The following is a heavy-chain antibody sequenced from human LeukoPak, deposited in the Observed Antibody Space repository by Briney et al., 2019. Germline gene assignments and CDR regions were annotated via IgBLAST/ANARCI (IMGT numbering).Heavy chain of an antibody. V-gene: IGHV3-23*01. CDR3: GKTTTGYSSGQKPAWPVDY. Sequence: GGSLRLSCEASGFTFGSYAMYWVRQAPGKGLEWVAGIFGSGGSAHYADSAKGRFTISRDNSKNTVYLQINSLRAEDTAVYYCGKTTTGYSSGQKPAWPVDYWGQGTLVTVSS. CDR1: GFTFGSYA. CDR2: IFGSGGSA. D-gene: IGHD6-19*01. J-gene: IGHJ4*02.